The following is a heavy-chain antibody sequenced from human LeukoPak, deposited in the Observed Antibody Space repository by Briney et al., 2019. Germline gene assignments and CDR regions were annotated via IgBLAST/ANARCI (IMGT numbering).Heavy chain of an antibody. CDR2: INHSGST. CDR1: GGSFSGYY. D-gene: IGHD7-27*01. CDR3: ARAGDGNFDY. V-gene: IGHV4-34*01. J-gene: IGHJ4*02. Sequence: PSETLSLTCAVYGGSFSGYYWSWIRQPPGKGLEWIGEINHSGSTNYNPSLKSRVTISVDTSKNQFSLKLSSVTAADTAVYYCARAGDGNFDYWGQGTLVTVSS.